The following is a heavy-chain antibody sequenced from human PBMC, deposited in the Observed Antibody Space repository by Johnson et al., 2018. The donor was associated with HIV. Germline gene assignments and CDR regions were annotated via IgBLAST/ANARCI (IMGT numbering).Heavy chain of an antibody. D-gene: IGHD3-10*01. J-gene: IGHJ3*02. V-gene: IGHV3-53*01. CDR3: ARADGSGSYFGFEI. CDR1: GFIVSNNY. CDR2: IYSGGST. Sequence: MQLVESGGGLIQPGGSLRLSCAASGFIVSNNYMSWVRQTPGQGLEWVSVIYSGGSTYYADSVKGRFTISRDSSKNTVYLQMNSLRAEDTAIYYCARADGSGSYFGFEIWGQGTMVTVSS.